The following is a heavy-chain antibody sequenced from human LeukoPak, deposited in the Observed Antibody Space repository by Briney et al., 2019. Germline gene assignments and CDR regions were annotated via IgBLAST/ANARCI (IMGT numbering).Heavy chain of an antibody. CDR3: VKGGGSGSYYNYWFDP. CDR1: GFTFSSYS. V-gene: IGHV3-48*01. CDR2: IRSGGSIT. D-gene: IGHD3-10*01. J-gene: IGHJ5*02. Sequence: PGGSLRLSCAASGFTFSSYSMNWVRQAPGKGLEWVSYIRSGGSITRYADYVKGRFTISRDNAKNSLYLQMSSLRAEDTAVYYCVKGGGSGSYYNYWFDPWGQGTLVTVSS.